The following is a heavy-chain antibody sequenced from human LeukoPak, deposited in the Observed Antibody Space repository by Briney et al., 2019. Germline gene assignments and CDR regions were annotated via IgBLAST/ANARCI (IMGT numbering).Heavy chain of an antibody. CDR2: ISSSSSYI. V-gene: IGHV3-21*01. D-gene: IGHD6-13*01. J-gene: IGHJ4*02. CDR1: GFTFSSYS. CDR3: ASRYSSSWSLDY. Sequence: GGSLRLSCEASGFTFSSYSMNWVRQAPGQGLEWVSSISSSSSYIYYADSVKGRFTISRDNSKNTLYLQMNSLRADDTAVYYCASRYSSSWSLDYWGQGTLVTASS.